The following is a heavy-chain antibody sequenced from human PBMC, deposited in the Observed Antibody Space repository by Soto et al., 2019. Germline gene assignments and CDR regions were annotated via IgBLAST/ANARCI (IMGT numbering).Heavy chain of an antibody. Sequence: GGALKISFSTSGFPFHSYSLNWVRQAPGKGLEWVSYISSSSSTIYYADSVKGRFTISRDNAKNSLYLQMNSLRAEDTAVYYCARDGGYSYGPFDYWGQGT. CDR1: GFPFHSYS. CDR3: ARDGGYSYGPFDY. D-gene: IGHD5-18*01. CDR2: ISSSSSTI. J-gene: IGHJ4*02. V-gene: IGHV3-48*01.